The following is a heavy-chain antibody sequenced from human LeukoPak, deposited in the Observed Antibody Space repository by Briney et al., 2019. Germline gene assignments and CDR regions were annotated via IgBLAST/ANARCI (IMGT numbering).Heavy chain of an antibody. CDR3: ARNYSSGTDY. J-gene: IGHJ4*02. V-gene: IGHV1-18*01. Sequence: ASVKVSCKASGYTFTSYDINWVRQATGQGLEWMGWMNPNSGNTNYAQKLQGRVTMTTDTSTSTAYMELRSLRSDDTAVYYCARNYSSGTDYWGQGTLVTVSS. D-gene: IGHD6-19*01. CDR1: GYTFTSYD. CDR2: MNPNSGNT.